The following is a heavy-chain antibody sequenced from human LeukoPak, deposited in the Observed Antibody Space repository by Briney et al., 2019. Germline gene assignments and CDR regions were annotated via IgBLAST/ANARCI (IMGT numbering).Heavy chain of an antibody. CDR1: GFTFSSYS. J-gene: IGHJ4*02. D-gene: IGHD2-21*02. Sequence: GGSLRLSCAASGFTFSSYSMNWVRQAPGKGLEWVSSISSSSSYIYYADSVKGRFTISRDNAKNSLYLQMNSLRAEDTAAYYCARDNCGGDCYAGYFDYWGQGTLVTVSS. V-gene: IGHV3-21*01. CDR3: ARDNCGGDCYAGYFDY. CDR2: ISSSSSYI.